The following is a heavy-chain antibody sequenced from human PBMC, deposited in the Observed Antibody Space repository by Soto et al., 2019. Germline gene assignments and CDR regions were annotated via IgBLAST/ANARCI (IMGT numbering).Heavy chain of an antibody. CDR2: INHRGTT. Sequence: PSETLSLTCAVYGGSFSGYYWNWIRQPPGKGLEWIGKINHRGTTNYNPSLKSRVTISIDTSRNQLSLKLSSVTAADTAVYYCGRGLVGATHYYAIDIWGQGTMVTVSS. CDR1: GGSFSGYY. V-gene: IGHV4-34*01. D-gene: IGHD1-26*01. J-gene: IGHJ3*02. CDR3: GRGLVGATHYYAIDI.